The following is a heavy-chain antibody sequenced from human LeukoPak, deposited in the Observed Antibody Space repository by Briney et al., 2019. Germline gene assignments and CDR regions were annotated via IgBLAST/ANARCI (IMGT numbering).Heavy chain of an antibody. J-gene: IGHJ4*02. CDR1: GFTFSSYG. CDR2: ISGSGGST. D-gene: IGHD1-26*01. Sequence: GGSLRLSCAASGFTFSSYGMSWVRQAPGKGLEWVSAISGSGGSTYYADSVKGRFTISRDNSKNSLYLQMNSLRAEDTAVYYCAKGKWELLYFDYWGQGTLATVSS. V-gene: IGHV3-23*01. CDR3: AKGKWELLYFDY.